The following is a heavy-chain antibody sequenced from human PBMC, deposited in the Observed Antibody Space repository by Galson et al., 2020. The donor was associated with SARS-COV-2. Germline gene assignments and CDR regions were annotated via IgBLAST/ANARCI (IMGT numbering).Heavy chain of an antibody. CDR1: GLTFSSSA. D-gene: IGHD3-22*01. CDR2: ISGSGDKT. CDR3: AKDVYYYDSGVYLGWFDP. V-gene: IGHV3-23*01. J-gene: IGHJ5*02. Sequence: GGSLRLSCAASGLTFSSSAMSWVRQAPGKGLEWVSTISGSGDKTYYRDSVKGRFTISRDNSENTLYLQMDGLRAEDAAVYYCAKDVYYYDSGVYLGWFDPWGQGTLVTVSS.